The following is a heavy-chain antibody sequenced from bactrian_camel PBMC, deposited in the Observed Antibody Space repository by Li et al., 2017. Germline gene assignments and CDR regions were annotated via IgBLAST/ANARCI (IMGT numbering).Heavy chain of an antibody. CDR2: IHIPDGDT. D-gene: IGHD2*01. CDR3: AAEPRLGRSSCGPRIQEVTFGS. V-gene: IGHV3S63*01. Sequence: HVQLVESGGGSVQAGGSLKLSCAASGRTGHLSCLGWFRQAPGKEREGVATIHIPDGDTRYADSVKARFTISQDKAKSTVYLQMDDLKPEDTAMYYCAAEPRLGRSSCGPRIQEVTFGSWGQGTQVTVS. CDR1: GRTGHLSC. J-gene: IGHJ6*01.